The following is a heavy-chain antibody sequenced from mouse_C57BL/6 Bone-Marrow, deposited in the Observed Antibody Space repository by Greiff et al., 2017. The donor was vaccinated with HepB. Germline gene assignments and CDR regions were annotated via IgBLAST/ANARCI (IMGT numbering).Heavy chain of an antibody. CDR3: ARLIYYYAMDY. CDR2: ISGGGGNT. V-gene: IGHV5-9*01. CDR1: GFTFSSYT. Sequence: DVQLVESGGGLVKPGGSLKLSCAASGFTFSSYTMSWVRQTPEKRLEWVATISGGGGNTYYPDSVKGRFTISRDNAKNTLYLQMSSLRSEDTALFYCARLIYYYAMDYWGQGTSVTVSS. J-gene: IGHJ4*01.